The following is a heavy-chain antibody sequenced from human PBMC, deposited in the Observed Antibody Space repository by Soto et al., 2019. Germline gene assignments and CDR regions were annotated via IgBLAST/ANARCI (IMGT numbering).Heavy chain of an antibody. CDR3: ARHGPYDVSCLFDF. D-gene: IGHD2-2*01. V-gene: IGHV4-39*01. Sequence: LTCTVSGGSITSSRYYWGWIRQPPGKGLEWIGSVYYSGSTYYDPSLKSRFTISVDTSKNQFSLRLSSVTAADTAVYYCARHGPYDVSCLFDFWGQGTLVTVSS. CDR1: GGSITSSRYY. J-gene: IGHJ4*02. CDR2: VYYSGST.